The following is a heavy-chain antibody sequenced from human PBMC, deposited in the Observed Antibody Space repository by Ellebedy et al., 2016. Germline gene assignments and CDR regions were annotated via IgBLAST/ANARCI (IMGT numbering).Heavy chain of an antibody. D-gene: IGHD3-10*01. CDR1: GYTLTELS. CDR3: ARFGSGVGAFDI. CDR2: FDPEDGET. V-gene: IGHV1-24*01. Sequence: ASVKVSCKVSGYTLTELSMHWVRQAPGKGLEWMGGFDPEDGETIYAQKFQGRVTMTEDTSTSTAYMELRSLGSDDTAVYYCARFGSGVGAFDIWGQGTMVTVSS. J-gene: IGHJ3*02.